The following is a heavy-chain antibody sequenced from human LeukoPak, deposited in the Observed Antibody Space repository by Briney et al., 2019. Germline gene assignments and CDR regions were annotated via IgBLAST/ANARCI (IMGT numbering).Heavy chain of an antibody. CDR1: GGTFSSYA. CDR2: IIPIFGTA. D-gene: IGHD3-3*01. V-gene: IGHV1-69*13. Sequence: EASVKVSCKASGGTFSSYAISWVRQAPGQGLEWLGGIIPIFGTANYAQKFQGRVTITADESTSTAYMELSSLRSEDTAVYYCAGQITIFGVVDYYYYMDVWGKGTTVTVSS. J-gene: IGHJ6*03. CDR3: AGQITIFGVVDYYYYMDV.